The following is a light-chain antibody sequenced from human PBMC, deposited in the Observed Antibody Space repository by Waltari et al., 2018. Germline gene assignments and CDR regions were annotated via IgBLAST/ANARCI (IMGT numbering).Light chain of an antibody. CDR3: CSYAGTYTWV. V-gene: IGLV2-11*01. Sequence: QSALTQPRSVSGSPGQSVTISCTGTSSDVGGYNYVSWYQQYPGKAPKLMIYDVSKRPSGVPYRFSGSKSGNTASLTISGLQAADEAHYYCCSYAGTYTWVFGGGTDLTVL. CDR2: DVS. CDR1: SSDVGGYNY. J-gene: IGLJ3*02.